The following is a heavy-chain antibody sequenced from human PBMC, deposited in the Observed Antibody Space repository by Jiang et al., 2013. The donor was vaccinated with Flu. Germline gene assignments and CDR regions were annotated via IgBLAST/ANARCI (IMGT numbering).Heavy chain of an antibody. V-gene: IGHV4-59*01. CDR2: MSYSGSS. D-gene: IGHD6-13*01. J-gene: IGHJ5*02. Sequence: GPGLVKPSETLSLTCTVSGGSISTYYWSWIRQPPGKGLEWIGYMSYSGSSNYNPSLKSRVTISVDTSNNQFSLKLRSVTAADTAVYYCARVLISSWYFWLDPWGQGTLVTVSS. CDR1: GGSISTYY. CDR3: ARVLISSWYFWLDP.